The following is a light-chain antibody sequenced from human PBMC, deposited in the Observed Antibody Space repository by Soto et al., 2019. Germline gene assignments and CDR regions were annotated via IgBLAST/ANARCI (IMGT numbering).Light chain of an antibody. CDR3: QQYHSSPVT. Sequence: EIVLTKSPGTLSLSPGERATLSCRASQSVSSSYLAWYQQKPGQTPRLLIYGASDRATGIPDRFSGSGSGTDFTLTISRLEPEDFAVYYCQQYHSSPVTFGQGTKVDI. CDR2: GAS. CDR1: QSVSSSY. J-gene: IGKJ1*01. V-gene: IGKV3-20*01.